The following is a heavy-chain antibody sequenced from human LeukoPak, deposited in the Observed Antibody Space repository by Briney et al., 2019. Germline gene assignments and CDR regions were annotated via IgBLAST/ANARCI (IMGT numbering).Heavy chain of an antibody. CDR1: GFTFSSYE. CDR2: ISSSGGNI. V-gene: IGHV3-48*03. CDR3: AKSITTVGKGY. Sequence: PGGSLRLSCAASGFTFSSYEMNWVRQAPGKGLEWVSYISSSGGNIHYADSVKGRFTIYRDNAKNTLYLQMNSLRAEDTAVYYCAKSITTVGKGYWGQGTLVTVSS. J-gene: IGHJ4*02. D-gene: IGHD4-23*01.